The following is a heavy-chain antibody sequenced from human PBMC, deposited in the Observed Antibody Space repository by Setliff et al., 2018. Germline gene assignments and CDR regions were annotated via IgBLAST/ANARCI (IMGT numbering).Heavy chain of an antibody. CDR3: ARLALTGYDSSGYYYALDYYYYMDV. Sequence: PGGSLRLSCEASGFTFRSYWMHWVRQAPGEGLEWVSYISSRSDIIYYADSVKGRFTISRDNANHTLYLQMNSLRADDTAVYYCARLALTGYDSSGYYYALDYYYYMDVWGKGTTVTVSS. V-gene: IGHV3-48*01. CDR2: ISSRSDII. J-gene: IGHJ6*03. D-gene: IGHD3-22*01. CDR1: GFTFRSYW.